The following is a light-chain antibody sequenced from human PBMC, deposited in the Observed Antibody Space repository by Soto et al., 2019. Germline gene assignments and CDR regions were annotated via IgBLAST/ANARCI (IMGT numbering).Light chain of an antibody. CDR1: QSIRSN. CDR2: GAT. J-gene: IGKJ4*01. Sequence: EVVMTQSPATLSVSPGEGATLYCRASQSIRSNLAWYQKKPGQSHRILIYGATTRATAVRARFSGSRSGTEFTLTTSSLQSDDFAVYDCQQYDNWPLTFGGGTEVEIK. CDR3: QQYDNWPLT. V-gene: IGKV3-15*01.